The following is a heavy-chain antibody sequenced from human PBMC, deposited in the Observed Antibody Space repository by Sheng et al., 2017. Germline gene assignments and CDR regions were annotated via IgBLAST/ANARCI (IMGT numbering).Heavy chain of an antibody. D-gene: IGHD5-12*01. J-gene: IGHJ4*02. V-gene: IGHV3-23*01. Sequence: VQLLESGGGLVQPGGSLRLSCAASGFTFSSYAMSWVRQAPGKGLEWVSGISGSGGSSYYADSVKGRFTISRDNSKITLYLQMNSLRAEDTAVYYCAKGFKGDGGYEGGGYYFDYWGQGTLVTVSS. CDR2: ISGSGGSS. CDR1: GFTFSSYA. CDR3: AKGFKGDGGYEGGGYYFDY.